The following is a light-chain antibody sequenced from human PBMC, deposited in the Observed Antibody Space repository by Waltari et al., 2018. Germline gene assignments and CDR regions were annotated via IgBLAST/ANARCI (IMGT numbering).Light chain of an antibody. CDR2: VNSDGSH. CDR1: SRHSSNA. J-gene: IGLJ2*01. Sequence: QLVLTQSPSASASLGASAKLTCTLSSRHSSNAIAWHQQQSEKGPQYLMKVNSDGSHSKGDGIPDRFSGSSSGAERFRTISSLQSEDEADYYCQTWGTGIVLFGGGTKLTVL. CDR3: QTWGTGIVL. V-gene: IGLV4-69*01.